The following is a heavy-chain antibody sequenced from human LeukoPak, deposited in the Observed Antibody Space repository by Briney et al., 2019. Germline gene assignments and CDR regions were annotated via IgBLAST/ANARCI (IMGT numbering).Heavy chain of an antibody. CDR3: ARGGTMIEGYYYMDV. CDR2: NYHSGST. D-gene: IGHD3-22*01. V-gene: IGHV4-34*01. Sequence: SETLSLTCAVYGGPFRGHYWSWIRQPPGKGMERNGENYHSGSTKYNPSLKSRVTISVDTSKNQFSLKLSSGAAADTAVYYCARGGTMIEGYYYMDVWGKGTTVTVSS. J-gene: IGHJ6*03. CDR1: GGPFRGHY.